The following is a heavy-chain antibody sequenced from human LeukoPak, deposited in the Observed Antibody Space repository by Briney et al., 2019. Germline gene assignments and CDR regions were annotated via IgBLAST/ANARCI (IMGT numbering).Heavy chain of an antibody. CDR1: GFTVSSYY. J-gene: IGHJ6*02. CDR3: ARDSSNGPGRSSYGMDV. CDR2: IWSDGSKK. V-gene: IGHV3-33*08. Sequence: PGGSLRLSCAASGFTVSSYYMTWVRQAPGKGLEWVAVIWSDGSKKNYGDSVKGRFTISRDNSKNTLYLQMNSLRAEDTAVYYCARDSSNGPGRSSYGMDVWGQGTTVTVS. D-gene: IGHD3-10*01.